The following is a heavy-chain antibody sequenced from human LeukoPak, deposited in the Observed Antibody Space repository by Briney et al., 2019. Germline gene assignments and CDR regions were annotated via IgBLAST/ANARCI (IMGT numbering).Heavy chain of an antibody. D-gene: IGHD6-19*01. J-gene: IGHJ4*02. V-gene: IGHV3-23*01. CDR1: GFTFSSYA. CDR2: ISGSGGST. Sequence: GGSLRLSCAASGFTFSSYAMSWVRQAPGKGLEWVSAISGSGGSTYYADSVKGRFTISRDNSKNTLYLQMNGLRAEDTAVYYCAKDQLYSGWYSCFDYWGQGTLVTVSS. CDR3: AKDQLYSGWYSCFDY.